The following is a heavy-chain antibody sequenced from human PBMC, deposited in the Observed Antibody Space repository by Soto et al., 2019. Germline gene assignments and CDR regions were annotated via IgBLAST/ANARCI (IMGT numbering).Heavy chain of an antibody. CDR2: ISSGTTTI. V-gene: IGHV3-48*01. CDR3: ARGSSLVRGVRYYYGMDV. CDR1: GFSLSSYS. Sequence: EVQLVESGGGLVQPGGSLRLSCAASGFSLSSYSMNWVRQAPGKGLEWVSHISSGTTTIYYTDSVKGRFTISRDNAKNSLYLQMNSRRAEDTAVYYCARGSSLVRGVRYYYGMDVWGQGTTVTVSS. J-gene: IGHJ6*02. D-gene: IGHD3-10*01.